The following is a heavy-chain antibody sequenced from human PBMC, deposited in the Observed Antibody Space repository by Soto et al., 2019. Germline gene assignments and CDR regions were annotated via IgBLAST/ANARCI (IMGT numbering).Heavy chain of an antibody. CDR3: AKDRGGFTRGWEFFDF. CDR1: GVAFSFYS. V-gene: IGHV3-23*01. J-gene: IGHJ4*02. CDR2: ISGNGATT. D-gene: IGHD3-10*01. Sequence: EVALLESGGVLVQPGGSLRLSCEVSGVAFSFYSMSWVRQAPGKGLEWVASISGNGATTYYAASGKGRFTFSRDNSKNTVHLQMNSLRGEDTAVYYCAKDRGGFTRGWEFFDFWGQGTLVTVSS.